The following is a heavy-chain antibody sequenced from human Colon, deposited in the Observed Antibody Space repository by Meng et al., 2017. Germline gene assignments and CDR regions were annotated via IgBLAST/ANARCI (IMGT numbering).Heavy chain of an antibody. CDR2: ITSNSYSGTA. J-gene: IGHJ4*02. V-gene: IGHV3-15*01. D-gene: IGHD1-26*01. Sequence: VQVVGFGGGLVKPGGSLRLSCAASGVTFSNAWMQWVRQAPGKGLEWVGRITSNSYSGTADYAAPVKGRFTISRDDSKNTLFLQMSSLRIEDTAVYYCSTDWDGDDGSQGDYWGQGTLVTVSS. CDR3: STDWDGDDGSQGDY. CDR1: GVTFSNAW.